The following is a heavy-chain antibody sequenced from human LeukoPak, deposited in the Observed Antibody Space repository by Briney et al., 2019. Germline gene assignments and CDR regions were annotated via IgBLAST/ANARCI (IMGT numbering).Heavy chain of an antibody. D-gene: IGHD6-19*01. Sequence: PGRSLRLSYAASGFTFSSYGMHWVRQAPGKGLEWVAVIWYDGSNKYYADSVKGRFTISRDNSKNTLYLQMNSLRAEDTAVYYCARDGIAVAGTGWFDPWGQGTLVTVSS. J-gene: IGHJ5*02. CDR1: GFTFSSYG. CDR2: IWYDGSNK. CDR3: ARDGIAVAGTGWFDP. V-gene: IGHV3-33*01.